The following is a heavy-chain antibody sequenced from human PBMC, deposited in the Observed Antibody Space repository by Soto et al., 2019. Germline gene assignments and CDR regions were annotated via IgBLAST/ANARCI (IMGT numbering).Heavy chain of an antibody. J-gene: IGHJ4*02. V-gene: IGHV4-39*01. CDR2: IYYSGST. Sequence: SETLSLTCTVSGGSISSSSYYWGWIRQPPGKGLEWIGSIYYSGSTYYNPSLKSRVTISVDTSKNQFSLKLSSVTAVDTAVDYCASLTYNWNDRGAYWGQGTLVTVSS. CDR3: ASLTYNWNDRGAY. D-gene: IGHD1-20*01. CDR1: GGSISSSSYY.